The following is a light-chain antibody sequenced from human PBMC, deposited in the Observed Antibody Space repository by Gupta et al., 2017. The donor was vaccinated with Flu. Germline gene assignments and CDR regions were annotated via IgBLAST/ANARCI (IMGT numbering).Light chain of an antibody. CDR1: QTISVY. Sequence: DNQMTQSPSSLSASVGDRVTITFRASQTISVYLNWYQQKPGKAPKFLIYAASSLQSGVPSRFSGSGSGTDFTLTISNLQPEDFATYYCQQRDSTLYTFGQGTKMEIK. CDR3: QQRDSTLYT. V-gene: IGKV1-39*01. CDR2: AAS. J-gene: IGKJ2*01.